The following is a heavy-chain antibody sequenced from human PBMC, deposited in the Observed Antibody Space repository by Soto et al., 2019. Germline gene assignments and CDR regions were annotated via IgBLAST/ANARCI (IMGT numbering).Heavy chain of an antibody. CDR2: MNPNSGNT. CDR1: GYTFTSYD. V-gene: IGHV1-8*01. CDR3: ARATRVATPYYYYYYMDV. D-gene: IGHD5-12*01. J-gene: IGHJ6*03. Sequence: QVPLVQSGAEVKKPGASVKVSCKASGYTFTSYDINWVRQATGQGLEWMGWMNPNSGNTGYAQKFQGRVTMTRNTSISTAYMELSSLRSEDTAVYYCARATRVATPYYYYYYMDVWGKGTTVTVSS.